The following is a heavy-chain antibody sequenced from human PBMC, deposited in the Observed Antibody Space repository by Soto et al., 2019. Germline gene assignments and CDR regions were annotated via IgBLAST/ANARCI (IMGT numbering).Heavy chain of an antibody. Sequence: ASVKVSCKVSGYTLTELSMHWVRQAPGKGLEWMGGFDPEDGETIYAQKFQGRVTMTEDTSTDTAYMELSSLRSEDTAVYYCATVSAIFGVVVDAFDIWGQGTMVTVSS. CDR1: GYTLTELS. J-gene: IGHJ3*02. CDR2: FDPEDGET. CDR3: ATVSAIFGVVVDAFDI. D-gene: IGHD3-3*01. V-gene: IGHV1-24*01.